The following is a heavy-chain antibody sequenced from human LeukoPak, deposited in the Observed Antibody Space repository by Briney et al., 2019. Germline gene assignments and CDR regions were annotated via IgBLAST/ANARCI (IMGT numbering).Heavy chain of an antibody. J-gene: IGHJ4*02. D-gene: IGHD5-18*01. V-gene: IGHV4-59*01. CDR2: IYYSGST. Sequence: SETLSLTCTVSGGSISSYYWSWIRQPPGKGLEWIGYIYYSGSTNYNPSLKSRVTISVDTSKNQFSLKLSSVTAADTAVYYCARQYGYSVDYWGQGTLVTVSS. CDR3: ARQYGYSVDY. CDR1: GGSISSYY.